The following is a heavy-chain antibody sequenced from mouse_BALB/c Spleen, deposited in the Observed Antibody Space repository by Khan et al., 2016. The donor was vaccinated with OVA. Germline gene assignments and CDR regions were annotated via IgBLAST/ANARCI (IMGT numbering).Heavy chain of an antibody. CDR2: INTNTGEP. D-gene: IGHD2-4*01. J-gene: IGHJ2*01. Sequence: QIQLVQSGPELKKPGETVKISCKASGYTFTNYGMNWVKQAPGKGLKWMGWINTNTGEPTYAEEFKGRFAFSLETSASTAYLQINNPKNEDTATYFCARRGDDDYYFDYWGQGTTLTVSS. CDR3: ARRGDDDYYFDY. V-gene: IGHV9-3*02. CDR1: GYTFTNYG.